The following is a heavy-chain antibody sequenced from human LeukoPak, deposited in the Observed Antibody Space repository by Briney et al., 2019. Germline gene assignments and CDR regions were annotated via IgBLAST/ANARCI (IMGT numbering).Heavy chain of an antibody. V-gene: IGHV3-20*04. CDR2: INWNGGST. J-gene: IGHJ3*02. D-gene: IGHD3-10*01. CDR3: PREGYGSRSYKRGAFYI. CDR1: GFTFDDYG. Sequence: PGGSLRLSCAASGFTFDDYGMSWVRQAPGKGLEWVSGINWNGGSTGYADSVKGRFTISRDNAKNSLYLQMNSLRAEDTALYYCPREGYGSRSYKRGAFYIWVQGTMVTVSS.